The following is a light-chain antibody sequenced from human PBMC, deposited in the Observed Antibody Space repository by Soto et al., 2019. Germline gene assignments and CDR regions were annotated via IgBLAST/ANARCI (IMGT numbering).Light chain of an antibody. V-gene: IGKV1-39*01. CDR3: QRGYNAPSST. Sequence: DIPMTQSPSTLSASVGDKVTITCRASQSISSSLNWYQQKSGKAPNLLLYGVSRSQGRGPSRFSGSGSGTDFTLSISSLQPEDFATYYYQRGYNAPSSTFGQGTRLEIK. J-gene: IGKJ5*01. CDR2: GVS. CDR1: QSISSS.